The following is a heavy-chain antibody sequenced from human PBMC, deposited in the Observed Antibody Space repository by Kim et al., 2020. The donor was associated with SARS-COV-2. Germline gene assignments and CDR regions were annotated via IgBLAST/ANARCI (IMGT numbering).Heavy chain of an antibody. Sequence: GRFTISRDKAKNKLYLQMNSLRAEDTAVYYCARVRAVRYFDWLYYYYGMDVWGQGTTVTVSS. J-gene: IGHJ6*02. D-gene: IGHD3-9*01. CDR3: ARVRAVRYFDWLYYYYGMDV. V-gene: IGHV3-74*01.